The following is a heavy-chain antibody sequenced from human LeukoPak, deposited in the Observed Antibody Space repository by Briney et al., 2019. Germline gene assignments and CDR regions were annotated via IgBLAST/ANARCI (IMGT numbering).Heavy chain of an antibody. D-gene: IGHD3-3*01. Sequence: GGSLRLSCGGSGFTFRSYSMMWVRQAPGKGVECVSSIRGDSTHTRPADSLMGRFTISRDNAKNSLYLQMNSLRAEDTAVYYCARGHFGVVLDYWGQGTLVTVSS. J-gene: IGHJ4*02. V-gene: IGHV3-21*01. CDR3: ARGHFGVVLDY. CDR2: IRGDSTHT. CDR1: GFTFRSYS.